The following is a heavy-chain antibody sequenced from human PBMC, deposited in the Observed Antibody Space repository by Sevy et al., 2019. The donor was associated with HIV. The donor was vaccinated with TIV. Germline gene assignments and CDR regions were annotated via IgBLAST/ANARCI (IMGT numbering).Heavy chain of an antibody. J-gene: IGHJ6*02. CDR2: ISYDGNYR. D-gene: IGHD3-16*01. Sequence: GGSLRLSCAASGFSFRSYDMHWVRQAPGKGLEWVAIISYDGNYRHYADSVRGRFTMSRDNSKNTMYLQMNGLSIEDMAVYYCAKNRPPGGGYFSRNAMDVWGRGTTVTVSS. V-gene: IGHV3-30*18. CDR1: GFSFRSYD. CDR3: AKNRPPGGGYFSRNAMDV.